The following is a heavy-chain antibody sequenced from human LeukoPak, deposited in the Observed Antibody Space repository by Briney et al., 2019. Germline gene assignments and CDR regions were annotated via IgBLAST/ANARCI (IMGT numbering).Heavy chain of an antibody. J-gene: IGHJ6*02. CDR3: ARENHGYPTDYYGMDV. CDR2: ISSSSSYI. V-gene: IGHV3-21*01. D-gene: IGHD5-24*01. Sequence: GGSLRLACAASGFTLSSYSMNWVRQAPGKGRGLVSSISSSSSYIYYADSVKGRFTISRDNAQNSLYLQMNSLRAEDTAGYYCARENHGYPTDYYGMDVWGQRTTVTVSS. CDR1: GFTLSSYS.